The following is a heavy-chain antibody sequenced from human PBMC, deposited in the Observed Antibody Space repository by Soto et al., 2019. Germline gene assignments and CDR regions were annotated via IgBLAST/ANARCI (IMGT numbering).Heavy chain of an antibody. Sequence: QVQLQESGPGLVKPSETLSLTCTVSGGSISSYYWSWIRQPPGKGLEWIGYIYYSGSTNYNPSLKRRVTISVDTSKNQFSLKLSSVTAADTAVYYCARGIYYDSSGYNYYYYGMDVWGQGTTVTVSS. D-gene: IGHD3-22*01. CDR3: ARGIYYDSSGYNYYYYGMDV. V-gene: IGHV4-59*01. CDR1: GGSISSYY. J-gene: IGHJ6*02. CDR2: IYYSGST.